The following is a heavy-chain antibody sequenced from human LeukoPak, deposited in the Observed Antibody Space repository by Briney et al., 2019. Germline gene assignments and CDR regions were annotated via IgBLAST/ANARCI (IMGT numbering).Heavy chain of an antibody. J-gene: IGHJ4*02. CDR3: ASRVPDYYDSSGSSGY. CDR1: EFTFSSYT. CDR2: ISGNGGST. D-gene: IGHD3-22*01. V-gene: IGHV3-23*01. Sequence: GGSLRLSCAASEFTFSSYTMSWVRQAPGRGLEWVSAISGNGGSTFYADSVKGRFTISRDNSKNTLYLQMNSLRAEDTAVYYCASRVPDYYDSSGSSGYWGQGTLVTVSS.